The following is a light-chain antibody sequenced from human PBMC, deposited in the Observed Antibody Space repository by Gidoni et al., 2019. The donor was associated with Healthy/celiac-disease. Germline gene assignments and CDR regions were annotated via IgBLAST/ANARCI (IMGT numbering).Light chain of an antibody. V-gene: IGLV2-14*03. Sequence: QSALTQPVSVSGSPGQSITISCTGTTSDMGDYNYVPWYQQHPGKAPKFMIYDVSNRPPGVSTRFSGSKAGNTASLTISGLQAEDEADYYCSSYTSSNAVVFGGGTKLTVL. CDR2: DVS. CDR3: SSYTSSNAVV. J-gene: IGLJ2*01. CDR1: TSDMGDYNY.